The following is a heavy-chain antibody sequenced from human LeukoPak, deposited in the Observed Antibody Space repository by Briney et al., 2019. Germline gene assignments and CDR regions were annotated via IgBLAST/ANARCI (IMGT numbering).Heavy chain of an antibody. CDR2: ISWNSGRT. Sequence: GRSLRLSCAASGFTFDDYAMHWIRQAPGKGLEWVSGISWNSGRTGYADSVKGRFTISRDNAKNSMYLQMNSLRVEDTALYYCAKDGATATPYYLDNWGQGTLVTVSS. CDR3: AKDGATATPYYLDN. V-gene: IGHV3-9*01. CDR1: GFTFDDYA. J-gene: IGHJ4*02.